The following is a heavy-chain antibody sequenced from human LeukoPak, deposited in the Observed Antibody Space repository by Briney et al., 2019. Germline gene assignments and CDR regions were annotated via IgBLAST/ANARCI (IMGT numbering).Heavy chain of an antibody. CDR2: ISSSSSYI. CDR1: GFTFSSYE. D-gene: IGHD3-22*01. CDR3: ARDPSYDSSGYYYHFFDY. V-gene: IGHV3-21*05. J-gene: IGHJ4*02. Sequence: GGSLRLSCAASGFTFSSYEMNWVRQAPGKGLEWVSYISSSSSYIYYADSVKGRFTISRDNAKNSLYLQMNSLRAEDTAVYYCARDPSYDSSGYYYHFFDYWGQGTLVTVSS.